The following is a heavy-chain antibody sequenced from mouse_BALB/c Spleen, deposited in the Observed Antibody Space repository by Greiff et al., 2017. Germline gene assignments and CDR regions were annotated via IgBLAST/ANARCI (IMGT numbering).Heavy chain of an antibody. Sequence: QVQLQQSGAELVRPGTSVKVSCKASGYAFTNYLIEWVKQRPGQGLEWIGVINPGSGGTNYNEKFKGKATLTADKSSSTAYMQLSSLKSDDSAVYFCARSYYGYDGVAYWGQGTLVTVSA. V-gene: IGHV1-54*03. CDR3: ARSYYGYDGVAY. J-gene: IGHJ3*01. D-gene: IGHD2-9*01. CDR1: GYAFTNYL. CDR2: INPGSGGT.